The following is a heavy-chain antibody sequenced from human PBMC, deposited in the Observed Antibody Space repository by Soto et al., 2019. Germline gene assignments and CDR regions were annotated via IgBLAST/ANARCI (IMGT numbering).Heavy chain of an antibody. D-gene: IGHD3-9*01. Sequence: ASVKVSCKASGYTFTSYGISWVRQAPGQGLEWMGWISAYNGNTNYAQKLQGRVTMTTDTSTSTAYMELRSLRSDDTAVYYCAREGGDYYDILTGYYMSRDYYGMDVWGQGTTVTASS. CDR3: AREGGDYYDILTGYYMSRDYYGMDV. CDR1: GYTFTSYG. V-gene: IGHV1-18*04. J-gene: IGHJ6*02. CDR2: ISAYNGNT.